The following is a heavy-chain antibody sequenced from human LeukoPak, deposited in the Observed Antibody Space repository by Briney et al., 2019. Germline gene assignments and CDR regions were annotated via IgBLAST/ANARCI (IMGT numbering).Heavy chain of an antibody. CDR1: GYTFTSYG. Sequence: ASVKVSCKASGYTFTSYGITWVRQAPGQGPEWMGWISAYNGATEYAQNLQGRVTMSTDTSTSTAYMELRSLISDDTAVYYCARDIGASAWDRLGYYWGQGTLVTVSS. D-gene: IGHD6-19*01. CDR3: ARDIGASAWDRLGYY. J-gene: IGHJ4*02. CDR2: ISAYNGAT. V-gene: IGHV1-18*04.